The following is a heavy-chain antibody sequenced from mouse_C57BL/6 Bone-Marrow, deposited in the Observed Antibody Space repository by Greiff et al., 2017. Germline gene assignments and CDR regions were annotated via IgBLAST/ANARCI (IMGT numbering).Heavy chain of an antibody. CDR3: ARDDGYDVRFAY. J-gene: IGHJ3*01. CDR1: GFTFSSYA. D-gene: IGHD2-2*01. CDR2: ISDGGSYT. V-gene: IGHV5-4*01. Sequence: EVQLVESGGGLVKPGGSLKLSCAASGFTFSSYAMSWVRQTPEKRLEWVATISDGGSYTYYPDNVKGRFTISRDNAKNNLYLQMSHLKSEDTAMYYCARDDGYDVRFAYWGQGTLVTVSA.